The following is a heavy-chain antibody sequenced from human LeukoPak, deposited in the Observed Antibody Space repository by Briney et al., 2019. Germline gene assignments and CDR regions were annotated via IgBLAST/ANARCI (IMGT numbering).Heavy chain of an antibody. CDR3: ARGGGVGSGSYTIQED. Sequence: ASVKVSCKAPGYTFTSYYMHWVRQAPGQGLEWMGIINPTRDSTSYAQKFQGRVTMTRDTSTSTVYMELSSLRSEDTAVHYCARGGGVGSGSYTIQEDWGQGTLVTVSS. CDR2: INPTRDST. CDR1: GYTFTSYY. D-gene: IGHD3-10*01. J-gene: IGHJ4*02. V-gene: IGHV1-46*01.